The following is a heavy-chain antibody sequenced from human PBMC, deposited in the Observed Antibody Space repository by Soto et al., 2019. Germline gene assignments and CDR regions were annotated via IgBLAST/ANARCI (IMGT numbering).Heavy chain of an antibody. CDR2: TSNSAPT. V-gene: IGHV4-59*08. D-gene: IGHD1-1*01. CDR3: ARQFRDVYNAVEY. J-gene: IGHJ4*02. CDR1: GLSISSYH. Sequence: SETLSLTCTVSGLSISSYHWIWIRQSPGKGLEWIGYTSNSAPTIYNPSLKSRVTISADTSKNQFSLRLSSVTAADTAVYFCARQFRDVYNAVEYWGQGALVTVSS.